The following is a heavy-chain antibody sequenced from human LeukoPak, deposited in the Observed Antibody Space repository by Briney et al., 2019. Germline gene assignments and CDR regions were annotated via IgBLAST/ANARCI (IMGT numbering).Heavy chain of an antibody. CDR2: IYHSGST. D-gene: IGHD3-22*01. CDR1: GGSFSGYY. J-gene: IGHJ5*02. Sequence: SETLSLTCAVYGGSFSGYYWGWIRQPPGKGLEWIGSIYHSGSTCYNPSLKSRVTISVDTSKKQFSLKLSSVTAADTAVYYCARVGIYYDSSGYSWPHWFDPWGQGTLVTVSS. CDR3: ARVGIYYDSSGYSWPHWFDP. V-gene: IGHV4-34*01.